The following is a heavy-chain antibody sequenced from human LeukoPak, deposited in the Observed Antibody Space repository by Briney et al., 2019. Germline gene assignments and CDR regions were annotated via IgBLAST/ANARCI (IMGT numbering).Heavy chain of an antibody. CDR2: IYTSGTT. D-gene: IGHD1-1*01. CDR3: TSWRSGYFDY. Sequence: SETLSLTCTVSGGSISSGSYYWSWIRQPAGKGLEWIGRIYTSGTTNYNPSLKSRVTISVDTSKNQFSLKLTSVTAADTAVYYCTSWRSGYFDYWGQGTLVTVSS. CDR1: GGSISSGSYY. V-gene: IGHV4-61*02. J-gene: IGHJ4*02.